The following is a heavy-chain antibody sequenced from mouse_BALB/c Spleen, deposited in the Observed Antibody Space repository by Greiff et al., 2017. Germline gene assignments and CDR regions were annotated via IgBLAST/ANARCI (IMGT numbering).Heavy chain of an antibody. V-gene: IGHV5-4*02. J-gene: IGHJ4*01. CDR2: ISDGGSYT. D-gene: IGHD2-4*01. Sequence: EVMLVESGGGLVKPGGSLKLSCAASGFTFSDYYMYWVRQTPEKRLEWVATISDGGSYTYYPDSVKGRFTISRDNAKNNLYLPMSSLKSEDTAMYYCASDPLYDYALDAMDYWGQGTSVTVSS. CDR3: ASDPLYDYALDAMDY. CDR1: GFTFSDYY.